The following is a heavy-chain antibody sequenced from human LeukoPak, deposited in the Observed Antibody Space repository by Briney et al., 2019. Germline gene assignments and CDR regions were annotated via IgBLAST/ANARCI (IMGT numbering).Heavy chain of an antibody. CDR3: ARSPGYCSHGICYSDY. Sequence: GESLKISCKGSGYSFTNYWIGWVRQMPGKGLEWMGIIYPGDSGTRYSPSFQGQVTISADKSISTAYLQWSSLKASDTAMYYCARSPGYCSHGICYSDYWGQGTLVTVSS. V-gene: IGHV5-51*01. CDR1: GYSFTNYW. CDR2: IYPGDSGT. J-gene: IGHJ4*02. D-gene: IGHD2-15*01.